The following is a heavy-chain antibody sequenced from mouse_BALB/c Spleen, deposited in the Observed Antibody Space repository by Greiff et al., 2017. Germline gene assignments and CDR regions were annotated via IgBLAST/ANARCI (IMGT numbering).Heavy chain of an antibody. CDR1: GFTFSSYA. J-gene: IGHJ3*01. CDR2: ISSGGSYT. Sequence: EVQLQESGGGLVKPGGSLKLSCAASGFTFSSYAMSWVRQTPEKRLEWVATISSGGSYTYYPDSVKGRFTISRDNAKNTLYLQMSSLRSEDTAMYYCATLRGAYWGQGTLVTVSA. V-gene: IGHV5-9-3*01. CDR3: ATLRGAY.